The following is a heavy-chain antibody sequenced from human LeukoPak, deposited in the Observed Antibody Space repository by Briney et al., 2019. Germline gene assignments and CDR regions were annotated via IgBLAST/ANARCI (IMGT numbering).Heavy chain of an antibody. Sequence: SETLSLTCTVSGGSISSYYWSWIRQPPGKGLEWIGYIYYSGSTNYNPSLKSRVTISVDTSKNQFSLKLSSVTAADTAVYYCARGSFYYDSSGYYFDYWGQGTLVTVSS. CDR2: IYYSGST. V-gene: IGHV4-59*01. J-gene: IGHJ4*02. CDR3: ARGSFYYDSSGYYFDY. CDR1: GGSISSYY. D-gene: IGHD3-22*01.